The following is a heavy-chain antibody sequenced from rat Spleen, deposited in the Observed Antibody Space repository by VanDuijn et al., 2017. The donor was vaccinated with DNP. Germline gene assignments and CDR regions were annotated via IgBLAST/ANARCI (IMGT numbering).Heavy chain of an antibody. CDR1: GYTFTSYF. V-gene: IGHV1-43*01. D-gene: IGHD1-12*03. Sequence: QVQLQQSGAELAKPGSSVKISCKASGYTFTSYFISWIKQTTGQGLEYIGYINTGSGGANYNEKFKGKATLTVDKSSSTAFMQLSSLTPDDSAVYYCARRAGYYDGYYVPYFDYWGQGVMVTVSS. CDR2: INTGSGGA. J-gene: IGHJ2*01. CDR3: ARRAGYYDGYYVPYFDY.